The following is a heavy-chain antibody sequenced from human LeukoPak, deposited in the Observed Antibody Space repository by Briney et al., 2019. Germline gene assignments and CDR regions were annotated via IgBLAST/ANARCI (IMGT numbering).Heavy chain of an antibody. CDR1: GGSISSSSYY. V-gene: IGHV4-39*07. D-gene: IGHD5-12*01. CDR3: ARVGYSGYDDRGSFDY. CDR2: IYYSGST. Sequence: SETLSLTCTVSGGSISSSSYYWGWIRQPPGKGLEWIGSIYYSGSTYYNPSLKSRVTISVDTSKNQFSLKLSSVTAADTAMYYCARVGYSGYDDRGSFDYWGQGTLVTVSS. J-gene: IGHJ4*02.